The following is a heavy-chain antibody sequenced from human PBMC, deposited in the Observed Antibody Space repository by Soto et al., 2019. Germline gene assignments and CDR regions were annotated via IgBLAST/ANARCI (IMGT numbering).Heavy chain of an antibody. CDR2: ISSSSSYI. J-gene: IGHJ5*02. D-gene: IGHD2-2*01. Sequence: EAQLVESGGGLVKPGGSLRLSCAASGFTFSSYTMNWVRQAPGKGLEWVSSISSSSSYIYYVDSVKGRFTISRDNAENSLYLQMNSLRAEDTAVYYCARGGFCSSTSCYLLPFDPWGQGTLVTVSS. CDR3: ARGGFCSSTSCYLLPFDP. V-gene: IGHV3-21*01. CDR1: GFTFSSYT.